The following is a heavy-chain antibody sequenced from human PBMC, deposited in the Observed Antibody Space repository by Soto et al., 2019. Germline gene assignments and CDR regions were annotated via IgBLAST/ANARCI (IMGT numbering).Heavy chain of an antibody. D-gene: IGHD4-17*01. J-gene: IGHJ6*03. V-gene: IGHV4-39*01. CDR2: IYYSGST. Sequence: PSETLSLTCTVSGGSISSSSYYWGWIRQPPGKGLERIGSIYYSGSTYYIPSLKSRVTISVDTSKNLFSLKLSSVTAADTAVYYCAGLTTGRDPGYYYYYMDVWGKGTTVTVSS. CDR1: GGSISSSSYY. CDR3: AGLTTGRDPGYYYYYMDV.